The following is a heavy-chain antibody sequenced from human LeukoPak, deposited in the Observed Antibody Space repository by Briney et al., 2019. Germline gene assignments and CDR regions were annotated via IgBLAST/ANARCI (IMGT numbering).Heavy chain of an antibody. J-gene: IGHJ5*02. CDR2: IRSKANSYAT. V-gene: IGHV3-73*01. Sequence: GGSLRLSCAASGFTFSSYSMNWVRQAPGKGLEWVGRIRSKANSYATAYAASVKGRFTISRDDSKNTAYLQMNSLKTEDTAVYYCTSLYPGIAVAGIYTTTWGQGTLVTVSS. CDR3: TSLYPGIAVAGIYTTT. D-gene: IGHD6-19*01. CDR1: GFTFSSYS.